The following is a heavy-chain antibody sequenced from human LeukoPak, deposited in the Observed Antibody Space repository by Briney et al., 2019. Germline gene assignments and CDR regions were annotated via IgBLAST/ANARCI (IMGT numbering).Heavy chain of an antibody. V-gene: IGHV3-48*02. CDR2: ISSSSSTI. CDR1: GFTFSSYS. Sequence: GGSLRLSCAASGFTFSSYSMKWVRQAPGKGLEWVSYISSSSSTIYYADSVKGRFTISRDNAKNSLYLQMNSLRDADTAVYYCTSDNGYWGRGTLVTVSS. J-gene: IGHJ4*02. CDR3: TSDNGY.